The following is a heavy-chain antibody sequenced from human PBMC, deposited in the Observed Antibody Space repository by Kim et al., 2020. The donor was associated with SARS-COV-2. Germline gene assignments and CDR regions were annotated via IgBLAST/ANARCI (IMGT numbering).Heavy chain of an antibody. CDR2: ISAYNGNT. V-gene: IGHV1-18*04. J-gene: IGHJ4*02. D-gene: IGHD3-10*01. Sequence: ASVKVSCKASGYTFTSYGISWVRQAPGQGPEWMGWISAYNGNTNYAQKLQGRVTMTTDTSTSTAYMELRSLRSDDTAVYYCARAKGPRITMVRGVIDFDYWGQGTLVTVSS. CDR3: ARAKGPRITMVRGVIDFDY. CDR1: GYTFTSYG.